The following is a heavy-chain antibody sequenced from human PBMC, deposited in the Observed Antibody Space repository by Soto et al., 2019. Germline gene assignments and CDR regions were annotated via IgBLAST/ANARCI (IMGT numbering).Heavy chain of an antibody. CDR1: GGSISSYY. CDR2: IYYSGST. CDR3: ARFRGSGSSGFDY. Sequence: PSETLSLTCTVSGGSISSYYWSWIRQPPGKGLEWIGYIYYSGSTNYNPSLKSRVTISVDTSKNQFSLKLSSVTAADTAVYYCARFRGSGSSGFDYWGQGTLVTVSS. J-gene: IGHJ4*02. V-gene: IGHV4-59*01. D-gene: IGHD3-10*01.